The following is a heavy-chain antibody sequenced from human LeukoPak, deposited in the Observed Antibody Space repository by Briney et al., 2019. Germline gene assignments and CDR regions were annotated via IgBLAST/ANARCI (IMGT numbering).Heavy chain of an antibody. CDR3: AATYYYGSGIFNYFDY. CDR2: IKEDGSAK. V-gene: IGHV3-7*01. D-gene: IGHD3-10*01. J-gene: IGHJ4*02. CDR1: GFTFSNYW. Sequence: GGSLRLSCAASGFTFSNYWMSWVRQAPGKGLEWVANIKEDGSAKYYVDSVKGRFTISRDNAKNSVYLQMNSLRADDTAVYYCAATYYYGSGIFNYFDYWGQGTLVTVSS.